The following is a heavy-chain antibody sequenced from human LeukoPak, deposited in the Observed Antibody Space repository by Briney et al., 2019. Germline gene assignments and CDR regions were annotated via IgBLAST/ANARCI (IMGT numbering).Heavy chain of an antibody. D-gene: IGHD5-12*01. CDR2: IKSKTDGGTT. Sequence: PGGSLRLSCAASGFTFSSYSMNWVRQAPGKGLEWVGRIKSKTDGGTTDYAAPVKGRFTISRDDSKNTLYLQMNSLKTEDTAVYYCTTIVATIPFLDYWGQGTLVTVSS. CDR1: GFTFSSYS. J-gene: IGHJ4*02. CDR3: TTIVATIPFLDY. V-gene: IGHV3-15*01.